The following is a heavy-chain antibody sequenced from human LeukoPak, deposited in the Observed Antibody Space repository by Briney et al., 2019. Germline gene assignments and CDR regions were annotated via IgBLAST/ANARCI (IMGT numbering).Heavy chain of an antibody. CDR1: GFTFSSYW. J-gene: IGHJ4*02. CDR2: IKQDGSEK. CDR3: ARGGRYDILTNPMGPFDF. Sequence: GGSLRLSCAASGFTFSSYWMTWVRQAPGKGLEWVANIKQDGSEKYYVASVKGRFTISRDNAKNSLFLQMNSLRAEDTAVYYCARGGRYDILTNPMGPFDFWGQGSLVIVSS. D-gene: IGHD3-9*01. V-gene: IGHV3-7*01.